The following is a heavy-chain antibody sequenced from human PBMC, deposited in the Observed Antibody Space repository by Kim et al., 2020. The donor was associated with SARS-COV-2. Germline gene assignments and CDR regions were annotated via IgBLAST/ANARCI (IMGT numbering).Heavy chain of an antibody. Sequence: GSSYYADSVKGRFTISRDNSKNTLYLQMNSLRAEDTAVYYCAKNWNGDYWGQGTLVTVSS. CDR2: GSS. CDR3: AKNWNGDY. V-gene: IGHV3-23*01. J-gene: IGHJ4*02. D-gene: IGHD1-1*01.